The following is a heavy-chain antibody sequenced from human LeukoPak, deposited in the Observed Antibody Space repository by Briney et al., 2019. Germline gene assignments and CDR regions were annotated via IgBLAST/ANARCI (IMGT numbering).Heavy chain of an antibody. Sequence: PSETLSLTCDVSGGSITQTNYWTWVRQPPGKGLEWIGEVNLQGSTNYNPSLMRRVAISVDTSANHVSLQLTSVTAADTAVYYCARYYGGALFDYWGQGTLVTVSS. J-gene: IGHJ4*02. D-gene: IGHD4-23*01. CDR3: ARYYGGALFDY. CDR1: GGSITQTNY. CDR2: VNLQGST. V-gene: IGHV4-4*02.